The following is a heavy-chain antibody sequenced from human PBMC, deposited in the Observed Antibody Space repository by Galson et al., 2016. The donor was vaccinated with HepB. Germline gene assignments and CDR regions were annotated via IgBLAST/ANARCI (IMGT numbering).Heavy chain of an antibody. CDR2: ICWDDDK. Sequence: PALVKPTQTLTLTCTFSGFSLSTTGMCVSWIRQPPGKALEWLALICWDDDKYYSTSLKTRLTISKDTSKNQVVLTMTNMDPVDTAAYYCARGSKYFQPWGQGTVVTVSS. D-gene: IGHD6-6*01. CDR3: ARGSKYFQP. V-gene: IGHV2-70*01. J-gene: IGHJ1*01. CDR1: GFSLSTTGMC.